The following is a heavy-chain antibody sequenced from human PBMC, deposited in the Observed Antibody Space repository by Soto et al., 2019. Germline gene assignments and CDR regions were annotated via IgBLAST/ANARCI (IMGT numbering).Heavy chain of an antibody. CDR3: ARLGRYCSGGSCYSRYDY. J-gene: IGHJ4*02. V-gene: IGHV1-69*13. Sequence: SVKVCCKASGGPFSSYAISLVRQAPGQGLEWMGGIIPIFGTANYAQKFQGRVTITADESTSTAYMELSSLRSEDTAVYYCARLGRYCSGGSCYSRYDYWGQGTLVTVSS. CDR1: GGPFSSYA. D-gene: IGHD2-15*01. CDR2: IIPIFGTA.